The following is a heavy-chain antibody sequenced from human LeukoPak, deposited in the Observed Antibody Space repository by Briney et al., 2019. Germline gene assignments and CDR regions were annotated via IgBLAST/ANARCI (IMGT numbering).Heavy chain of an antibody. Sequence: PSETLSLTCTVSGDSVSSRYFYWGWIRQPPGKGLEWIVNILYGGSTYYNPSLKSRVTIAVDTSKNQFSPKLSSVTAADAAVYYCARTKYGDYLFADYWGQGTLVTVSP. CDR3: ARTKYGDYLFADY. CDR2: ILYGGST. V-gene: IGHV4-39*07. CDR1: GDSVSSRYFY. D-gene: IGHD4-17*01. J-gene: IGHJ4*02.